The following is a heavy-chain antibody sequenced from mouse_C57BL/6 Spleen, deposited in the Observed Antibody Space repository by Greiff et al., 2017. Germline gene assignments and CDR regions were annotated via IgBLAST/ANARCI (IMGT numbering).Heavy chain of an antibody. V-gene: IGHV1-7*01. CDR1: GYTFTSYW. Sequence: VQLQQSGAELAKPGASVKLSCKASGYTFTSYWMHWVKQRPGQGLEWIGYINPSSGYSKSNQKFKDKATLTADKSSSTAYMQRSSLTYEDSAVYYCARSHYYGSSKGLDYAMDYWGQGTSVTVSS. CDR3: ARSHYYGSSKGLDYAMDY. CDR2: INPSSGYS. D-gene: IGHD1-1*01. J-gene: IGHJ4*01.